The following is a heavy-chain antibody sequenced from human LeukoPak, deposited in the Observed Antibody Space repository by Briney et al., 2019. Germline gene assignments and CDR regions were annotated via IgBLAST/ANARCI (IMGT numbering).Heavy chain of an antibody. CDR3: ARLKVWGGAANAYSSRNWFDP. V-gene: IGHV4-39*07. D-gene: IGHD6-13*01. CDR2: IYYSGST. Sequence: SETLSLTCTVSGGSISSSRDYWAWIRQPPGKGLEWIANIYYSGSTYYNPSLKSRVTISLDTSKNHFSLKLSSVTAADTAVYYCARLKVWGGAANAYSSRNWFDPWGQGTLVTVSS. J-gene: IGHJ5*02. CDR1: GGSISSSRDY.